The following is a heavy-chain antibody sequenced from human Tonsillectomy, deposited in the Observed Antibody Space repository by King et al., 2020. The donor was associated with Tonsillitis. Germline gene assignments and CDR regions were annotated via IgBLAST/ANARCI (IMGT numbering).Heavy chain of an antibody. Sequence: VQLQESGPGLVKPSETLSLTCTVSGGSISSYYWSWIRQSPGKGLEWIGYIYYSGSTNYNPSLKSRVTISVDTSKNQFYLKLSSVTAADTAVYYCARDFRYHDSSGYLLGIWLDPWGQGTLVTVSS. D-gene: IGHD3-22*01. CDR1: GGSISSYY. CDR2: IYYSGST. J-gene: IGHJ5*02. V-gene: IGHV4-59*01. CDR3: ARDFRYHDSSGYLLGIWLDP.